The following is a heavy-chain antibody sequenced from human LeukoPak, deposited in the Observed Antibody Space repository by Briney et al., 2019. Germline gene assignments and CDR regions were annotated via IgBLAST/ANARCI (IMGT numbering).Heavy chain of an antibody. CDR3: ARVKDIFGSGSYLGDY. J-gene: IGHJ4*02. Sequence: GASVKLSCKASGFTFNIYYIIWMRQAPGQGLEWLGWISAYNGKTNHAQKLQGRVTMTTDTSTTTPYLQLSSLRYDDTAVYYCARVKDIFGSGSYLGDYWGQGTLVTVSS. CDR2: ISAYNGKT. CDR1: GFTFNIYY. D-gene: IGHD3-10*01. V-gene: IGHV1-18*01.